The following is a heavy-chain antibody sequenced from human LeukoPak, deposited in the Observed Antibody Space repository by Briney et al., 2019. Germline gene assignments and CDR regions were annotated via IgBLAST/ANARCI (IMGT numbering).Heavy chain of an antibody. CDR1: VVSLSGEEDI. Sequence: SLSLSCAVSVVSLSGEEDIWSWIRQPPGKGVEFIWYVHISGNRYNESSLGSRLTISVYRSKNQFSLKLSSAAAADTAVYFSARNACSSRCCKTEWGQGTLVTVSS. J-gene: IGHJ4*02. D-gene: IGHD2-2*01. CDR2: VHISGNR. CDR3: ARNACSSRCCKTE. V-gene: IGHV4-30-2*01.